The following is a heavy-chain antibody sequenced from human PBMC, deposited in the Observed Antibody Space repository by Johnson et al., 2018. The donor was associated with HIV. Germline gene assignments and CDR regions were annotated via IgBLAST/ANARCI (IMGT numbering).Heavy chain of an antibody. J-gene: IGHJ3*02. D-gene: IGHD3-3*02. Sequence: MQLVESGGGLVQPGGSLRLSCAASGFTFSSFWMTWVRQAPGKGLEWVANINVDGSQTYYLDSVQGRFTISRDNVNNSVFLLLNSLRVEDTAVYFCARAHLIFPKNAFDIWGQGTMVTVSS. CDR1: GFTFSSFW. CDR3: ARAHLIFPKNAFDI. CDR2: INVDGSQT. V-gene: IGHV3-7*01.